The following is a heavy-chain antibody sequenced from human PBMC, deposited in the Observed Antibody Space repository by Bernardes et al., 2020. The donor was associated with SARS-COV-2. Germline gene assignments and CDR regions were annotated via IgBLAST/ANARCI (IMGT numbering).Heavy chain of an antibody. CDR2: IHHGGST. D-gene: IGHD2-21*02. CDR1: GGSFSGYY. V-gene: IGHV4-34*01. Sequence: LSLTCAVSGGSFSGYYWTWVRQSPGRGLEWIGEIHHGGSTTYNPSLESRVTISVDTSKNQFSLRLTSVIAADSAVYYCARGAVVVTTKTFDYWGQGTLVTVSS. CDR3: ARGAVVVTTKTFDY. J-gene: IGHJ4*02.